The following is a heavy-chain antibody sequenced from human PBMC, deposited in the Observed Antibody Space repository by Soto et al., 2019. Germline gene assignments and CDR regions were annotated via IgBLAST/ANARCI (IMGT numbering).Heavy chain of an antibody. CDR1: GFTFSNYG. V-gene: IGHV3-30*18. CDR2: ISYDGSNK. CDR3: AKDLGSGSYLFDAFDI. D-gene: IGHD1-26*01. J-gene: IGHJ3*02. Sequence: GGSLRLSCAASGFTFSNYGMHWVRQAPGKGLEWVAVISYDGSNKYYADSVKGRFTISRDNSKNTLYLQMNSLRAEDTAVYYCAKDLGSGSYLFDAFDIWGQGTMVTV.